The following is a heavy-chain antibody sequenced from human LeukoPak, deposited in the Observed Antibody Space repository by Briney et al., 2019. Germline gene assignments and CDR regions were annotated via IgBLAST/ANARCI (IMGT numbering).Heavy chain of an antibody. V-gene: IGHV3-64*01. D-gene: IGHD3-16*01. J-gene: IGHJ6*03. Sequence: GGSLRLSCAASGFTFSSYAMSWVRQAPGKGLEWVSAISRNGDTTYYANSVKGRFTISRDNFKNTLSLQMGSLRAEDMAVYYCARDGVSAPDYHYMDVWGKGTTVTVSS. CDR3: ARDGVSAPDYHYMDV. CDR1: GFTFSSYA. CDR2: ISRNGDTT.